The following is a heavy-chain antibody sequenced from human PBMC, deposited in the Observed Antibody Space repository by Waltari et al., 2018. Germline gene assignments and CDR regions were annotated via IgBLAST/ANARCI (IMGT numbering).Heavy chain of an antibody. CDR3: ARCPSSDAFDI. CDR2: ISSSGSTI. Sequence: FSGYYWSWIRQPPGKGLEWVSYISSSGSTIYYADSVKGRFTISRDNAKNSLYLQMNSLRAEDTAVYYCARCPSSDAFDIWGQGTMVTVSS. J-gene: IGHJ3*02. D-gene: IGHD2-2*01. CDR1: FSGYY. V-gene: IGHV3-11*04.